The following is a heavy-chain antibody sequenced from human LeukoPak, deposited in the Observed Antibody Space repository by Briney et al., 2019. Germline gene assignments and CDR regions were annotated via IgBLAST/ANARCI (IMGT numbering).Heavy chain of an antibody. D-gene: IGHD3-9*01. J-gene: IGHJ5*02. V-gene: IGHV3-23*01. CDR1: GFTFSSYV. Sequence: GGSLRLSCAASGFTFSSYVMSWVRQAPGKGLEWVSSISGSSDNTYYADSVKGRFTISRDNSKNTFYLQMNSLRAEDTAVYYCARHPTGYPNWFDRWGQGTLVTVSS. CDR2: ISGSSDNT. CDR3: ARHPTGYPNWFDR.